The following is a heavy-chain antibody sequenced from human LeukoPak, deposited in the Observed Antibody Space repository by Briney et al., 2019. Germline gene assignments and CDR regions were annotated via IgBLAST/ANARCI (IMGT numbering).Heavy chain of an antibody. CDR3: ARHGMVSNEVDY. CDR1: GGSISSYY. Sequence: SQTLSLTCTVSGGSISSYYWSWIRQPPGKGLEWIGYIYYSGSTNYNPSLKSRVTISVDTSKNQFSLNLSSVTAADTAVYYCARHGMVSNEVDYWGQGTLVTVSS. CDR2: IYYSGST. D-gene: IGHD5-18*01. V-gene: IGHV4-59*08. J-gene: IGHJ4*02.